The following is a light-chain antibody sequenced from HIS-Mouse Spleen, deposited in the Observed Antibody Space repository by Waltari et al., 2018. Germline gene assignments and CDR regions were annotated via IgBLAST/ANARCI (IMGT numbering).Light chain of an antibody. CDR2: EDS. Sequence: SYELTQPPSVSVSPGQTARITCPGDALPKKYDYWYQRKSGQAPVLVIYEDSKRPSGIPERFSGSSSGTMATLTISGAQVEDEADYYCYSTDSSGNHRVFGGGTKLTVL. CDR1: ALPKKY. J-gene: IGLJ2*01. CDR3: YSTDSSGNHRV. V-gene: IGLV3-10*01.